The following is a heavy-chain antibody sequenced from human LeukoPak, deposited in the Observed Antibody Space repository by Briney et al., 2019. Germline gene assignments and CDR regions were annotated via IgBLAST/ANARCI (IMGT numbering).Heavy chain of an antibody. CDR3: ARGLPGVGYYDSSGYPFDY. V-gene: IGHV1-46*01. CDR1: GSTFTSYY. CDR2: INPSGGST. D-gene: IGHD3-22*01. J-gene: IGHJ4*02. Sequence: GASVEVSCKASGSTFTSYYMHWVRQPPGPGLGWMGIINPSGGSTSYAQKFQGRVTMTRDTSTSTVYMELSSLRSEDTAVYYCARGLPGVGYYDSSGYPFDYWGQGTLVTVSS.